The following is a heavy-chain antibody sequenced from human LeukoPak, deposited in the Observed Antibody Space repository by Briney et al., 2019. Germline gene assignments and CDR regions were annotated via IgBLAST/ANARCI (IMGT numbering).Heavy chain of an antibody. CDR2: ISENGGTT. D-gene: IGHD6-13*01. Sequence: GGSLRLSCAASGFTFSSYSMNWVRQAPGKGPEWVSGISENGGTTFYADSVKGRFTITRDNSKNTMYVQMNSLRGEDTALYYCVKDYGPKQLVFFDSWGQGTLVTVSS. V-gene: IGHV3-23*01. CDR1: GFTFSSYS. J-gene: IGHJ4*02. CDR3: VKDYGPKQLVFFDS.